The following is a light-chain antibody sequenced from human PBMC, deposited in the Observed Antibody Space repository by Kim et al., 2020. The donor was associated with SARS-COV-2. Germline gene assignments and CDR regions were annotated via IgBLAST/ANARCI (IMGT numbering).Light chain of an antibody. Sequence: ALGQTVRSTCQGDSLCFFFPSWYQQKPGEAPLLLIYAETTRPSGIPDRFSAATSGNTASLTITGAQAEDDADYYCSSRDSSGNLWVFGGGTQLTVL. V-gene: IGLV3-19*01. CDR1: SLCFFF. CDR3: SSRDSSGNLWV. J-gene: IGLJ3*02. CDR2: AET.